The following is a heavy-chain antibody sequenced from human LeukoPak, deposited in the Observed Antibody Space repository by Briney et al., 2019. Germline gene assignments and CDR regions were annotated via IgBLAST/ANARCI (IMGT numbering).Heavy chain of an antibody. D-gene: IGHD6-19*01. CDR1: GGTFSSYA. V-gene: IGHV1-69*13. CDR3: ARDAGYSSSHTKFDY. CDR2: IIPIFGTA. Sequence: ASVEVSCTASGGTFSSYAISWVRQAPGQGLEWMGGIIPIFGTANYAQKFQGRVTITADESTSTAYMELSSLRSEDTAVYYCARDAGYSSSHTKFDYWGQGTLVTVSS. J-gene: IGHJ4*02.